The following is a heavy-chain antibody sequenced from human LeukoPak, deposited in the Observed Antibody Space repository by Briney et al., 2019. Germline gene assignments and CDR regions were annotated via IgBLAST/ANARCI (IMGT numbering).Heavy chain of an antibody. Sequence: GGSLRLSCAASGFTFSNAWMSWVRQAPGKGLEWVGRIKSKTEGGTTDYAAPVKGRFTISRDDSKNTLYLQMNSLKTEDTAVYYCTTGPIVVVTAIFDYWGQGTLVTVSS. V-gene: IGHV3-15*01. CDR3: TTGPIVVVTAIFDY. CDR2: IKSKTEGGTT. D-gene: IGHD2-21*02. J-gene: IGHJ4*02. CDR1: GFTFSNAW.